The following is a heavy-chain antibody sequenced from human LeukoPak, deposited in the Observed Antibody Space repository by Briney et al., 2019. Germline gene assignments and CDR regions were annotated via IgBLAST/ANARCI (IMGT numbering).Heavy chain of an antibody. J-gene: IGHJ4*02. CDR3: ARSKDILTGYCFDY. CDR1: GGSISSYY. CDR2: IYYTGST. D-gene: IGHD3-9*01. Sequence: SETLSLTCTVSGGSISSYYWSWIRQPPGKGLEWIGYIYYTGSTNHNPSLKSRVTISVDTSKNQFSLKLSSVTAADTAVYYCARSKDILTGYCFDYWGQGTLVTVS. V-gene: IGHV4-59*01.